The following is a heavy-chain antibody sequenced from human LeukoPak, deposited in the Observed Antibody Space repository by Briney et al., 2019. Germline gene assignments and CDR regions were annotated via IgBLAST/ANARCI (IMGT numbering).Heavy chain of an antibody. CDR1: GYNFISYY. Sequence: ASVKVSCKASGYNFISYYMHWVRQAPGQGLEWMGIINPSGGGTSYAQKFQGRVTMTRDMSTSTVYMELSSLRSEDTAVYYCARAYASITMVRGVRGFDYWGQGTLVTVSS. V-gene: IGHV1-46*01. J-gene: IGHJ4*02. CDR2: INPSGGGT. CDR3: ARAYASITMVRGVRGFDY. D-gene: IGHD3-10*01.